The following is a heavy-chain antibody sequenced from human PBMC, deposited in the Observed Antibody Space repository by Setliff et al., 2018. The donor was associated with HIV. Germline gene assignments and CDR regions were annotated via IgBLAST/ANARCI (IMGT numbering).Heavy chain of an antibody. CDR1: GFTFSNYE. CDR2: ISGSGGST. V-gene: IGHV3-23*01. Sequence: GGSLRLSCAASGFTFSNYEMNWVRQAPGKGLEWVSAISGSGGSTYYADSVRGRFTISRDNSKNTLYLQMNSLRVEDTAVYYCAKLLEYDYGMDVWGRGTTVTVSS. D-gene: IGHD1-1*01. CDR3: AKLLEYDYGMDV. J-gene: IGHJ6*02.